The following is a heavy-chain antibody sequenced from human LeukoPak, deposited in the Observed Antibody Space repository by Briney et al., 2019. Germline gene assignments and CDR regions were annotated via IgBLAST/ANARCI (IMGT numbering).Heavy chain of an antibody. CDR1: GGSISSYY. Sequence: SETLSLTCTVSGGSISSYYWSWIRQPPGKGLEWIGYIYYSGSTNYNPSLKSRVTISVDTSKDQFSLKLSSVTAADTAVYYCARYSSSSFDPWGQGTLVTVSS. J-gene: IGHJ5*02. CDR2: IYYSGST. D-gene: IGHD6-13*01. CDR3: ARYSSSSFDP. V-gene: IGHV4-59*01.